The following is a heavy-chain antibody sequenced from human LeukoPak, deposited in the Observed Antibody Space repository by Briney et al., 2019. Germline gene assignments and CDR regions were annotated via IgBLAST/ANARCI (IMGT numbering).Heavy chain of an antibody. CDR2: MNPNSGNT. CDR3: ARVPYYGAPYFQH. D-gene: IGHD4-17*01. J-gene: IGHJ1*01. Sequence: ASVKVSCKASGGTFSSYAISWVRQATGQGLEWMGWMNPNSGNTGYAQKFQGRVTITRNTSISTAYMELSSLRSEDTAVYYCARVPYYGAPYFQHWGQGTLVTVSS. CDR1: GGTFSSYA. V-gene: IGHV1-8*03.